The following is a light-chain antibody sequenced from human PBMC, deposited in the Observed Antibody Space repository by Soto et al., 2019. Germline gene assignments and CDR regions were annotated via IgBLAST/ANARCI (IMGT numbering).Light chain of an antibody. CDR2: ANI. V-gene: IGLV1-40*01. CDR1: SSNIGAGYD. J-gene: IGLJ1*01. Sequence: QSVLTQPPSVSGASGQRVTISCTGSSSNIGAGYDVHWYQQRPGAAPKLLISANINRPSGVPDRFSGSKSGTSASLAITGLQADYEGDYYCQAYDSTLSARYVFGTGTKLTVL. CDR3: QAYDSTLSARYV.